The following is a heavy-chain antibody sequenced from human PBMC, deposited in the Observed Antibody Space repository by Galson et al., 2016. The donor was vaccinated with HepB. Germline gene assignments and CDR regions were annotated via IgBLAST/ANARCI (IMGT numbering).Heavy chain of an antibody. CDR1: GYLFTGYY. Sequence: SVKVSCKASGYLFTGYYIHWVRQAPGQWLEWMGWINPNSGDTNYAQKFQGRVTMTRDTSISTAYMELSRLRFDDTAVYYCVRDPNASYVQADFDFWGQGALVAVSS. V-gene: IGHV1-2*02. CDR2: INPNSGDT. J-gene: IGHJ4*02. CDR3: VRDPNASYVQADFDF. D-gene: IGHD1-26*01.